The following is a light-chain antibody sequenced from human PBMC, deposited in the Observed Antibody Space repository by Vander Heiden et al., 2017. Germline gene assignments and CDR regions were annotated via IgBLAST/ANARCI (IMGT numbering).Light chain of an antibody. J-gene: IGKJ1*01. CDR3: RQDYNYPRT. CDR1: QGIRND. Sequence: AIPMTLSPSSLSASVGDRVTITCRASQGIRNDLGWYQQKPGKAPKLLIYAASSLQSGVPSRFSGSGSGTDFTLTISSLQPEDFATYYCRQDYNYPRTFGQGTKVEIK. CDR2: AAS. V-gene: IGKV1-6*01.